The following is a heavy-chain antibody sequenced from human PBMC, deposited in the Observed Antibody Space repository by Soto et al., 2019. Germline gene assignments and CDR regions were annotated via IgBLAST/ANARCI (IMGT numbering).Heavy chain of an antibody. CDR3: ARHHSMVTGYFDY. Sequence: PSETLSLTCTVSGGSISSGGYYWSWIRQHPGKGLEWIGYIYYSGSTYYNPSFKSRVTISVDTSKNQFSLNLSSVTAADTAVYYCARHHSMVTGYFDYWGQGTLVTVSS. D-gene: IGHD2-21*02. CDR2: IYYSGST. CDR1: GGSISSGGYY. V-gene: IGHV4-31*03. J-gene: IGHJ4*02.